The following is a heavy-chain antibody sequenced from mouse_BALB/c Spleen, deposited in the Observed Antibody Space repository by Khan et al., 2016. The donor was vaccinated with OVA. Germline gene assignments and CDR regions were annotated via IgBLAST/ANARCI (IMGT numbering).Heavy chain of an antibody. CDR2: ILPGSGSS. CDR1: GYTFSSYW. D-gene: IGHD1-1*01. CDR3: ARVNDGSRDYFDY. Sequence: QVQLQQSGAELMKPGASVKISCKATGYTFSSYWLEWVKQRPGHGLKWIGEILPGSGSSNYNEKFKGKATFTADISSKTTYMQLSSLTSEDSAVYYCARVNDGSRDYFDYWGQGTTLTVSS. V-gene: IGHV1-9*01. J-gene: IGHJ2*01.